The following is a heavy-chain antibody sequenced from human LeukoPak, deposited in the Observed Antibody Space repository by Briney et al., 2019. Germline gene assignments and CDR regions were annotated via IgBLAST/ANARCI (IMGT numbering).Heavy chain of an antibody. Sequence: ASVKVSCKASGGTFSSYAISWVRQAPGQGLEWMGGIIPIFGTANYAQKFQGRVTITADESTSTAYMELSSLRPEDTAVYYCARNPAIRDSWFDPWGQGTLVTVSS. CDR3: ARNPAIRDSWFDP. CDR2: IIPIFGTA. CDR1: GGTFSSYA. V-gene: IGHV1-69*01. J-gene: IGHJ5*02. D-gene: IGHD2-21*02.